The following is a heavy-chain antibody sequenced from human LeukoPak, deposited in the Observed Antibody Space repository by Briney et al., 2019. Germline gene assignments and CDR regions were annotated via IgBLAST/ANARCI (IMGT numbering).Heavy chain of an antibody. Sequence: GESLRLSCAASGFTFTTYWMSWVRQAPGKGLEWVANIKQDGTEKYYVDSVKGRFTISRDNAKNSLYLQMNSLRAEDTALYYCAKDTRPMITFGGVIVEWGQGTLVTVSS. CDR1: GFTFTTYW. CDR3: AKDTRPMITFGGVIVE. CDR2: IKQDGTEK. J-gene: IGHJ4*02. D-gene: IGHD3-16*02. V-gene: IGHV3-7*03.